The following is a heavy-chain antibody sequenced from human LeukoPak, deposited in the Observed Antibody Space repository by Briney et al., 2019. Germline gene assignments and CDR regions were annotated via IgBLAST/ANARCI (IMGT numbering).Heavy chain of an antibody. CDR3: AKDLDIVATITGN. CDR1: GFTFSSYA. J-gene: IGHJ4*02. Sequence: GGSLRLSCAASGFTFSSYAMSWVRQAPGKGLEWVPGVSGSGGSTYYADSVKGRFTISRDNSKNTLYLQMNSLRAEDTAVYYCAKDLDIVATITGNWGQGTLVTVSS. CDR2: VSGSGGST. V-gene: IGHV3-23*01. D-gene: IGHD5-12*01.